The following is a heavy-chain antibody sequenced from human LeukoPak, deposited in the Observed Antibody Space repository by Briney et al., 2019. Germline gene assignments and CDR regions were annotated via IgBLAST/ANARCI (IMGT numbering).Heavy chain of an antibody. CDR3: AKDSAGPYYYYGMDV. Sequence: GGSLGLSCAASGFTFSSYGMHWVRQAPGKGLEWVAVISYDGSNKYYADSVKGRFTISRDNSKNTLYLQMNSLRAEDTAVYYCAKDSAGPYYYYGMDVWGQGTTVTVSS. CDR2: ISYDGSNK. J-gene: IGHJ6*02. D-gene: IGHD2-15*01. V-gene: IGHV3-30*18. CDR1: GFTFSSYG.